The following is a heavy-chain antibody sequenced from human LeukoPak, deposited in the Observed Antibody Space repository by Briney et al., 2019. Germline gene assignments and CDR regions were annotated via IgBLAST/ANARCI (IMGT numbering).Heavy chain of an antibody. V-gene: IGHV1-69*05. CDR3: ASTYYDSTGYYYGDLDY. CDR1: GGTFSSYA. D-gene: IGHD3-22*01. CDR2: IIPIFGTA. J-gene: IGHJ4*02. Sequence: GSSVKVSCKASGGTFSSYAISWVRQAPGQRLEWMGRIIPIFGTANYAQKFQGRVTITTDESTSTAYMELSSLRSEDTAVYYCASTYYDSTGYYYGDLDYWGQGTLVTVSS.